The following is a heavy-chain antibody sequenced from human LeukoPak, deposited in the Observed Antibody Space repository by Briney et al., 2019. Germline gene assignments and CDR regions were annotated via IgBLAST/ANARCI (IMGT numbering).Heavy chain of an antibody. CDR1: GFTFSTHD. V-gene: IGHV3-23*01. D-gene: IGHD2-15*01. CDR2: ISGSGGST. Sequence: GGSLRLSCAAAGFTFSTHDLNWVRQAPGKGLEWVSAISGSGGSTYYADSVKGRFTISRDNSTNTLYLQMNSLRAEDTAVYYCAKAETPYNWFDTWGQGTLVTVSS. CDR3: AKAETPYNWFDT. J-gene: IGHJ5*02.